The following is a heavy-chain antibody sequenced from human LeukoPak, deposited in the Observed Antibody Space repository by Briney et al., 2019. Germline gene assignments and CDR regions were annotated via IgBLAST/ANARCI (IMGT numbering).Heavy chain of an antibody. V-gene: IGHV3-30*04. CDR3: AKYNWNYFDY. CDR2: ISYDGSNE. Sequence: PGRSLRLSCAASGFTFSSYVMHWVRQAPGKGLEWVAIISYDGSNEYYADSVKGRFTISRDNSKNTLYLQMNSLRAADTAVYYCAKYNWNYFDYWGQGTLVTVSS. J-gene: IGHJ4*02. D-gene: IGHD1-20*01. CDR1: GFTFSSYV.